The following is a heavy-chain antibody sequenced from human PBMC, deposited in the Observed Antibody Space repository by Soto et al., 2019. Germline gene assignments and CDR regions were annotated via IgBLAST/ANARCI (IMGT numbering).Heavy chain of an antibody. CDR2: ISGRAYSGTT. J-gene: IGHJ4*02. CDR3: TRDRMVRWETCTLPEY. CDR1: GFTFSDYP. D-gene: IGHD1-26*01. Sequence: PGGSLRLSCTGSGFTFSDYPMSWVRQAPGKGLEWVGFISGRAYSGTTEYAASVRGRVTISRDDSKTIAYLQMNSLKTEDTAVYYCTRDRMVRWETCTLPEYWGQGTLVTVSS. V-gene: IGHV3-49*04.